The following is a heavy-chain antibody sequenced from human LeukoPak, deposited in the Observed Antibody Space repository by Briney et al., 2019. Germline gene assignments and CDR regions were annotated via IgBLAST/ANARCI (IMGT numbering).Heavy chain of an antibody. CDR1: GFTFSSYS. D-gene: IGHD4-17*01. V-gene: IGHV3-21*01. CDR3: ARGKVTTTGFLYY. J-gene: IGHJ4*02. CDR2: ISSSSSYI. Sequence: GESLRLSCAASGFTFSSYSMNWVRQAPGKGLEWVSSISSSSSYIYYADSVKGRFTISRDNAKNSLYLQMNSLRAEDTAVYYCARGKVTTTGFLYYWGQGTLVTVSS.